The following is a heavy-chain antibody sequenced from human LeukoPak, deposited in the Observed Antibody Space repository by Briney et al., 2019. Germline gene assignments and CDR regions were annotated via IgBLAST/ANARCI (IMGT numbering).Heavy chain of an antibody. Sequence: GGSLRLSCAASGFTFDDYAMHWVRQAPGKGLEWVSGISWNSGSIGYADSVKGRFTISRDNAKNSLYLQMNSLRAEDTALYYCAKDTSIGWANYFDYWGQGTLVTVSS. D-gene: IGHD6-19*01. CDR3: AKDTSIGWANYFDY. V-gene: IGHV3-9*01. J-gene: IGHJ4*02. CDR1: GFTFDDYA. CDR2: ISWNSGSI.